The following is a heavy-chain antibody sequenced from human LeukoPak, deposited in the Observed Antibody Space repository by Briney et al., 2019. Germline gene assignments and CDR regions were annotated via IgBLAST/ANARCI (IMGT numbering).Heavy chain of an antibody. V-gene: IGHV3-74*01. D-gene: IGHD2-2*01. Sequence: GGSLRLSCAASGLTFSSHWMHWVRQAPGKGLVWISRINSDASDTNYEDFVKGRFTISRDNAKNTVYLQINSLRDEDTAVYYCARICSSTDCLIPDWGQGTLVTVSS. CDR3: ARICSSTDCLIPD. CDR1: GLTFSSHW. CDR2: INSDASDT. J-gene: IGHJ4*02.